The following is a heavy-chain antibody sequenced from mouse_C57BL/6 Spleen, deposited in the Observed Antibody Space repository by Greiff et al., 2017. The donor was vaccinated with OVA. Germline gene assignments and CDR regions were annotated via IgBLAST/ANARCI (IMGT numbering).Heavy chain of an antibody. Sequence: VQLKESGPGLVKPSQSLSLTCSVTGYSITSGYYWNWIRQFPGNKLEWMGYISYDGSNNYNPSLKNRISITRDTSKNQFFLKLNSVTTEDTATYYCARDGGNWFAYWGQGTLVTVSA. CDR3: ARDGGNWFAY. CDR1: GYSITSGYY. J-gene: IGHJ3*01. CDR2: ISYDGSN. V-gene: IGHV3-6*01.